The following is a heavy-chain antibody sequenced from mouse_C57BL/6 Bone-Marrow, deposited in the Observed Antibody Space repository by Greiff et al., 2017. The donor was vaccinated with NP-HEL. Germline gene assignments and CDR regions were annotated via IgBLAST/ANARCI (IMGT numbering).Heavy chain of an antibody. CDR2: IDPEDGDT. D-gene: IGHD6-1*01. CDR1: GFNITDYY. Sequence: EVQLQQSGAELVKPGASVKLSCTASGFNITDYYMHWVKQRPEQGLEWIGWIDPEDGDTKYASKFQGKATITADTSSNTAYLQLSSLTSEDTAVYDGTTSAEDVDYWGQGTTLTVSS. V-gene: IGHV14-4*01. CDR3: TTSAEDVDY. J-gene: IGHJ2*01.